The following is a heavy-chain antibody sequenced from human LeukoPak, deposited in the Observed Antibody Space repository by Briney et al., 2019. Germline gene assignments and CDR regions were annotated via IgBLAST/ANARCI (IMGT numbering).Heavy chain of an antibody. D-gene: IGHD3-9*01. V-gene: IGHV3-23*01. CDR2: FTNHHTT. J-gene: IGHJ5*02. CDR3: AKEGYDILTGYRTNWFDP. CDR1: GFTFSIYA. Sequence: GGSLRLSCEASGFTFSIYAMTWVRQAPGKGLEWVSTFTNHHTTYYTESVKGRFTISRDNSKNTLYLQMDSVRPEDTAVYYCAKEGYDILTGYRTNWFDPWGQGAPVTVSS.